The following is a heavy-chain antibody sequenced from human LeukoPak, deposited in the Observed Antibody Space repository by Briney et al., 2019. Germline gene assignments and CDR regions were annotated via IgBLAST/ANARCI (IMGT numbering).Heavy chain of an antibody. V-gene: IGHV3-23*01. CDR1: GFTFSSYA. CDR2: ISGSGGST. Sequence: GGSLRLSCAASGFTFSSYAMSWVRQAPGKGLEWVSAISGSGGSTYYADSVKGRFAISRDNSKNTLYLQMNSLRAEDTAVYYCAKSIVGATDNWFDPWGQGTLVTVSS. J-gene: IGHJ5*02. D-gene: IGHD1-26*01. CDR3: AKSIVGATDNWFDP.